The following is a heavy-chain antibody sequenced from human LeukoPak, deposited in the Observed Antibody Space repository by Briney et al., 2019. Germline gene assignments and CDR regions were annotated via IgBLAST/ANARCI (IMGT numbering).Heavy chain of an antibody. Sequence: GASVKVSCTASGYTFTGYYMHWVRQAPGQGLGWMGWINPNSGGTNYAQKFQGRVTMTRDTSISTAYMELSRLRSDDTAVYYCARDRPHYDILTGAIAHNWFDPWGQGTLVTVSS. D-gene: IGHD3-9*01. V-gene: IGHV1-2*02. CDR1: GYTFTGYY. CDR3: ARDRPHYDILTGAIAHNWFDP. J-gene: IGHJ5*02. CDR2: INPNSGGT.